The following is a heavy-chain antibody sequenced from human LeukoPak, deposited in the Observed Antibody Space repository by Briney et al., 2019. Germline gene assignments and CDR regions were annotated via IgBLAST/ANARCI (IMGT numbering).Heavy chain of an antibody. V-gene: IGHV4-59*01. J-gene: IGHJ4*02. D-gene: IGHD3-22*01. Sequence: KRSETLSLTRTVSGGSINSYYWSWIRRPPGKGLEWIGYIYYTGSTNYNPSLKSRVTISVDTSKSHFSLKMSTLTAADTAVYYCARHRGSGYPYFDYWGQGTLVTVSS. CDR2: IYYTGST. CDR1: GGSINSYY. CDR3: ARHRGSGYPYFDY.